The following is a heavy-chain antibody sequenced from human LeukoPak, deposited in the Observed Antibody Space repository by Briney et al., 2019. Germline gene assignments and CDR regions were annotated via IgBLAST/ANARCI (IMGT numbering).Heavy chain of an antibody. J-gene: IGHJ3*02. CDR2: ISSSGTYV. V-gene: IGHV3-21*01. Sequence: PGGSLRVSREDSGFTFSSYSVNWGRQAPGKGLEWVSSISSSGTYVYYADSVKGRFTISRDNAKNWLSLQMNSLRADDAAVYYCARASSKLLPGYRPDGSDSWGQGTMVTVSS. CDR1: GFTFSSYS. CDR3: ARASSKLLPGYRPDGSDS. D-gene: IGHD3-16*02.